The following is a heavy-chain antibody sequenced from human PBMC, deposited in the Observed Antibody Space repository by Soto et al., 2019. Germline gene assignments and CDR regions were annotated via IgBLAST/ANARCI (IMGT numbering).Heavy chain of an antibody. CDR1: GFTFRTYG. D-gene: IGHD6-6*01. V-gene: IGHV3-30*18. CDR2: ISNTGINK. Sequence: QVQLVESGGGVVQPGRSLRLSCAASGFTFRTYGMHWVRQAPGKGLEWLAVISNTGINKYYADSVKGRFTISIDNSRDKLFLQMNSLRGEDTAIYYCAKVIRADSTSSNFYYYSGLDVWGQGTTVTVSS. CDR3: AKVIRADSTSSNFYYYSGLDV. J-gene: IGHJ6*02.